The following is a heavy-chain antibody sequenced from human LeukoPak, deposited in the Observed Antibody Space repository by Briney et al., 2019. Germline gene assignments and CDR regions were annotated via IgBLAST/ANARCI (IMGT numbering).Heavy chain of an antibody. J-gene: IGHJ6*03. CDR1: GGSISSSSYY. Sequence: PSETLSLTCTVSGGSISSSSYYWGWIRQPPGKGLEWIGSIYYSGSTYYNPSLKSRVTISVDTSKNQFSLKLSPVTAADTAVYYCARRYYGSGSYRPRYYYYYMDVWGKGTTVTISS. V-gene: IGHV4-39*07. CDR3: ARRYYGSGSYRPRYYYYYMDV. CDR2: IYYSGST. D-gene: IGHD3-10*01.